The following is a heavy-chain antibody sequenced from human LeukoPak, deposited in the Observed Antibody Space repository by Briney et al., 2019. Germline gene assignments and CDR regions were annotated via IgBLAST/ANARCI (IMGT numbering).Heavy chain of an antibody. CDR2: INHSGST. J-gene: IGHJ3*02. CDR1: GGSFSGYY. D-gene: IGHD6-19*01. Sequence: PSETLSLTCAVYGGSFSGYYWSWIRQPPGKGLEWIGEINHSGSTNYNPSLKSRVTISVDTSKNQFSLKLSSVTAADTAVYYCARESSGWYHDAFDIWGQGTMVTVSS. CDR3: ARESSGWYHDAFDI. V-gene: IGHV4-34*01.